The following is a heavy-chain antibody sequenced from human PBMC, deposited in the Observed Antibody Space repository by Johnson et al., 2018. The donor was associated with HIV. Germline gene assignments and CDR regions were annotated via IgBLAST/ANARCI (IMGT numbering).Heavy chain of an antibody. CDR1: GFTFSSYA. V-gene: IGHV3-30*03. J-gene: IGHJ3*02. CDR3: ARGSQEMVTIWNAFDI. Sequence: QVQLVESGGGVVQPGRSLRLSCAASGFTFSSYAMHWVRQAPGKGLEWVAVISYDGIDKYYADSVTGRFTVSRDNSKNTLYLQMNSLRGEDTAVYYCARGSQEMVTIWNAFDICGQGTMVTVSS. D-gene: IGHD5-24*01. CDR2: ISYDGIDK.